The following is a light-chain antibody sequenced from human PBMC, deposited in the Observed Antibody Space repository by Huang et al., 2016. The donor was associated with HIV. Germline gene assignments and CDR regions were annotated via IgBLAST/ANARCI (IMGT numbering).Light chain of an antibody. V-gene: IGKV1-NL1*01. CDR2: AAS. CDR3: QQYYSSPPMYT. Sequence: DIQVTQSPSSLSASVGDRLTITRRARQDIRDSFAWYPQKEGKGPKLLSYAASRVEREVASRFTGGGSGTDYTLTITGLQPEDLATDYCQQYYSSPPMYTFGQGTRLEMK. CDR1: QDIRDS. J-gene: IGKJ2*01.